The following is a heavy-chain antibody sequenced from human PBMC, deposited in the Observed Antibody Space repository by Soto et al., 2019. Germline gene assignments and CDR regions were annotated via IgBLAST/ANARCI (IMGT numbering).Heavy chain of an antibody. D-gene: IGHD2-15*01. CDR3: ASVYCSGGSCRNNWFDP. CDR1: GGSFSGYY. Sequence: SETLSLTCAVYGGSFSGYYWSWIRQPPGKGLEWIGEINHSGSTNYNPSLKSRVTISVDTSKNQFSLKLSSVTAADTAVYYCASVYCSGGSCRNNWFDPWGQGTPVTVSS. V-gene: IGHV4-34*01. CDR2: INHSGST. J-gene: IGHJ5*02.